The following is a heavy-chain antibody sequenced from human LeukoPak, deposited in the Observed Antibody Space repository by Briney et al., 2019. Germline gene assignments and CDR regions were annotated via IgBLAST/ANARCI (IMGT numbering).Heavy chain of an antibody. V-gene: IGHV7-4-1*02. D-gene: IGHD3-9*01. CDR1: GYTFSSYA. CDR3: AREYILTGYPSRPY. CDR2: INTNTGNP. Sequence: ASVKVSCKASGYTFSSYAMNWVRQAPGQGLEWMGWINTNTGNPTYAQGFTGRFVFSLDTSVSTAYLQISSLKAEDTAVYYCAREYILTGYPSRPYWGQGTLVTVSS. J-gene: IGHJ4*02.